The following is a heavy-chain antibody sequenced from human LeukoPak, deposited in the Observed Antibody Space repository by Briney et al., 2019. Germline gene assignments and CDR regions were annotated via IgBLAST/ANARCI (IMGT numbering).Heavy chain of an antibody. Sequence: SETLSLTCTVSGGSISGSSYYWGWIRQPPGKGLEWIGSIYYSGSTYYKPSLKSRVTISLDTSKNHFYLKLSSVTAADTAVSYCARGSYDILTGYSTLGEYWGQGTLVTVSS. V-gene: IGHV4-39*02. J-gene: IGHJ4*02. CDR3: ARGSYDILTGYSTLGEY. CDR2: IYYSGST. CDR1: GGSISGSSYY. D-gene: IGHD3-9*01.